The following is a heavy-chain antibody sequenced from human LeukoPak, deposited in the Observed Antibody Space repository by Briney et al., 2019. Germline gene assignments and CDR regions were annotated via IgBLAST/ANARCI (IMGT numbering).Heavy chain of an antibody. CDR2: ISYDGSNK. CDR3: ARDFGAAKFTIWFDP. CDR1: GFTFSSYA. J-gene: IGHJ5*02. Sequence: GRSLRLSCAASGFTFSSYAMHWVRQAPGKGLEWVAVISYDGSNKYYADSVKGRFTISRDNSKNTLYLQMNSLRAEDTAVYYCARDFGAAKFTIWFDPWGQGTLVTVSS. D-gene: IGHD3-16*01. V-gene: IGHV3-30*04.